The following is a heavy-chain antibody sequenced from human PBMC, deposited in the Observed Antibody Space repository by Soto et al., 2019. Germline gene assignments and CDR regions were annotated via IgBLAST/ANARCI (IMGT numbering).Heavy chain of an antibody. D-gene: IGHD3-16*02. J-gene: IGHJ4*02. Sequence: GGSLRLSCAASGFTFSSYSMNWVRQAPGKGLEWVSSISSSSSYIYYADSVKGRFTISRDNSKNTLYLQMNSLRAEDTAVYYCARDRASSRYYIWGSYRQEFDYWGKGTLVTVSS. CDR3: ARDRASSRYYIWGSYRQEFDY. V-gene: IGHV3-21*04. CDR1: GFTFSSYS. CDR2: ISSSSSYI.